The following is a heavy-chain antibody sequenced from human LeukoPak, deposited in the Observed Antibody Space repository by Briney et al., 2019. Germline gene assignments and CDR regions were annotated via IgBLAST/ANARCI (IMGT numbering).Heavy chain of an antibody. Sequence: SETLSLTCTVSGGSISISSHYWVWIRQPPGKGLEWIGSIYYSGSTYYNSSLKSRVTISVDMSKNQFSLKLTSVTAADTAVYYCAREIRPGNYYYYMDVWGKGTTVTISS. CDR2: IYYSGST. CDR1: GGSISISSHY. J-gene: IGHJ6*03. D-gene: IGHD1-14*01. V-gene: IGHV4-39*02. CDR3: AREIRPGNYYYYMDV.